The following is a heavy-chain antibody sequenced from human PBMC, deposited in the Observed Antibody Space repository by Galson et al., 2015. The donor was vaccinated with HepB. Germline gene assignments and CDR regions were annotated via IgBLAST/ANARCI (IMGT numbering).Heavy chain of an antibody. V-gene: IGHV3-11*01. CDR3: ARDRINVDTAMVNRWFDP. CDR1: GFTFSDYY. J-gene: IGHJ5*02. CDR2: ISSSGSTI. D-gene: IGHD5-18*01. Sequence: SLRLSCAASGFTFSDYYMSWIRQAPGKGLEWVSYISSSGSTIYYADSVKGRFTISRDNAKNSLYLQMNSLRAEDTAVYYCARDRINVDTAMVNRWFDPWGQGTLVTVSS.